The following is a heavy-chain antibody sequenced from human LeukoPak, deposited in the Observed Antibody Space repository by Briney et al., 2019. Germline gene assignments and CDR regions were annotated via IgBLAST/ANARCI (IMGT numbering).Heavy chain of an antibody. J-gene: IGHJ4*02. Sequence: GGSLRLSCAASGFTFSSSWMNWVRQAPGKGLEWVANIKGDGSLQYYVDSVKGRFTISRDNAKNSMYLQMNSLRAEDTALYYCARAPRADDIFFESWGQGTLVTVSS. CDR3: ARAPRADDIFFES. CDR2: IKGDGSLQ. D-gene: IGHD3-9*01. V-gene: IGHV3-7*01. CDR1: GFTFSSSW.